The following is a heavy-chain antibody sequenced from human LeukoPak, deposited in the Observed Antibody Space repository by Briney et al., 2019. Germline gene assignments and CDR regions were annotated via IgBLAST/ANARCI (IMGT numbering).Heavy chain of an antibody. Sequence: GGSLRLSCAASGFTFSDYYMSWMRQAPGKGLEWVSYISGSSSYINYADSVKGRFTISRDNAKNSLYLQMNSLRAEDTAVYYCGRTISDSFEYWGQGTLVTVSS. D-gene: IGHD2-21*02. V-gene: IGHV3-11*06. CDR2: ISGSSSYI. CDR3: GRTISDSFEY. CDR1: GFTFSDYY. J-gene: IGHJ4*02.